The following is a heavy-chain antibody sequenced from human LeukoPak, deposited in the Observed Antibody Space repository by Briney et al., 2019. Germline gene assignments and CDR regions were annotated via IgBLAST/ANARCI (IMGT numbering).Heavy chain of an antibody. D-gene: IGHD4-17*01. Sequence: SETLSLTCTVSSYSISSGYYWGWSRQPPGKGLEWIGSIYHSGSTYYNPSLKSRVTISVDTSKNQFSLKLSSVTAADTAVYYCASSTYGDYVYYMDVWGKGTTVTVSS. CDR2: IYHSGST. CDR3: ASSTYGDYVYYMDV. V-gene: IGHV4-38-2*02. CDR1: SYSISSGYY. J-gene: IGHJ6*03.